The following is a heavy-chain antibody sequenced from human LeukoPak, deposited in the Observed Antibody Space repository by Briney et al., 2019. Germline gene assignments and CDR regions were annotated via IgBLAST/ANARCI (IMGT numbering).Heavy chain of an antibody. Sequence: SQTLSLTCTVSGGSISSGSYYWSWIRQPAGKGLEWIGRIYTSGSTNYNPSLKSRVTISVDTSKSQFSLKLSSVTAADTAVYYRARDVPYYYDSSGGAFDIWGQGTMVTVSS. D-gene: IGHD3-22*01. J-gene: IGHJ3*02. CDR2: IYTSGST. CDR1: GGSISSGSYY. V-gene: IGHV4-61*02. CDR3: ARDVPYYYDSSGGAFDI.